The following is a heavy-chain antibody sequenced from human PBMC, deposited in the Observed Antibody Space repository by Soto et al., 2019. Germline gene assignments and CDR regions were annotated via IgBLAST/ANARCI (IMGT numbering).Heavy chain of an antibody. D-gene: IGHD6-19*01. CDR2: ISAYNGNT. V-gene: IGHV1-18*01. CDR1: GYTFTSYG. J-gene: IGHJ4*02. Sequence: VKVSCKASGYTFTSYGISWVRQAPGQGLEWMGWISAYNGNTNYAQKLQGRVTMTTDTSTSTAYMELRSLRSDDTAVYYCARESIPVATHNYFDYWGQGTLVTVSS. CDR3: ARESIPVATHNYFDY.